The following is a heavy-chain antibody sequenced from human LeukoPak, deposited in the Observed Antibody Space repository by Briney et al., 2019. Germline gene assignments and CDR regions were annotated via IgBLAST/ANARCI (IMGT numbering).Heavy chain of an antibody. V-gene: IGHV3-33*08. D-gene: IGHD4-17*01. CDR3: AATTVTTFDY. Sequence: PGGSLRLSCAASGFTFSSYAMSWVRQAPGKGLEWVAVIWYDGSNKYYADSVKGRFTISRDNSKNTLYLQMNSLRAEDTAVYYCAATTVTTFDYWGQGTLVTVSS. CDR1: GFTFSSYA. CDR2: IWYDGSNK. J-gene: IGHJ4*02.